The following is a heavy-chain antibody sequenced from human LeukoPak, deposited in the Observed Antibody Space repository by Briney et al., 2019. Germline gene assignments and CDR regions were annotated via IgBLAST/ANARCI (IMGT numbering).Heavy chain of an antibody. J-gene: IGHJ4*02. Sequence: GGSLRLSCAASGFTFTDYYMSWIRQAPGKGLEWVAYMSNNGGTIYYADSVKGRFTVSRDNAKNSLYLQMNSLRAEDTAIYYCARWELGLDYWGQGTLVTVSS. V-gene: IGHV3-11*04. CDR3: ARWELGLDY. D-gene: IGHD1-26*01. CDR1: GFTFTDYY. CDR2: MSNNGGTI.